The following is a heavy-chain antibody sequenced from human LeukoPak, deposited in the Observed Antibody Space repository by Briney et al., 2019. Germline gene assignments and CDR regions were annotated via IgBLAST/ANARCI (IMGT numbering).Heavy chain of an antibody. CDR1: GFTFSSYA. V-gene: IGHV3-23*01. J-gene: IGHJ4*02. D-gene: IGHD6-6*01. Sequence: GGSLRLSCAASGFTFSSYAMSWVRQAPGKGLEWVSAISGSGGSTYYADSVKGRFTISRDNSKNTLYLQMKSLRAEDTAVYYCAKASTSYSSSSFDYWGQGTLVTVSS. CDR3: AKASTSYSSSSFDY. CDR2: ISGSGGST.